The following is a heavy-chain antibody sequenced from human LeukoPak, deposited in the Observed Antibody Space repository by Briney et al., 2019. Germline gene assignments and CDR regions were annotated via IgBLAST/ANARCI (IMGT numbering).Heavy chain of an antibody. CDR3: ASRYGSGRERPFDV. J-gene: IGHJ3*01. D-gene: IGHD3-10*01. Sequence: SETLSLTCTVSGGSISSGDYYWSWIRQPPGKGLEWMGYIYYSGSTYYNPSLKSRVTISVDTSKNQFSLKLSSVTAADTAVYYCASRYGSGRERPFDVWGQGTMVTVSS. V-gene: IGHV4-30-4*01. CDR1: GGSISSGDYY. CDR2: IYYSGST.